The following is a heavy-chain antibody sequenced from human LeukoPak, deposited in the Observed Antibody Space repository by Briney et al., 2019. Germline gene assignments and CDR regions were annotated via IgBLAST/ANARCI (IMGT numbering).Heavy chain of an antibody. D-gene: IGHD3-10*01. Sequence: PSETLSLTCIVSGGSISSSIYYWAWVRQPPGKGLEWIGTVFYNGATQYSPSLRSRVTISVDTSKNQFSLKLNSVTAADTAVYYCARYITMVRGVPWYWGQGTLVTVSS. CDR2: VFYNGAT. CDR3: ARYITMVRGVPWY. J-gene: IGHJ4*02. V-gene: IGHV4-39*07. CDR1: GGSISSSIYY.